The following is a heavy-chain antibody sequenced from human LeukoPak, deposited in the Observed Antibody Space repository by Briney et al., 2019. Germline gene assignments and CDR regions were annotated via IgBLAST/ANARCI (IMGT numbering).Heavy chain of an antibody. CDR1: GFTFIGYY. CDR2: ISTGSSST. D-gene: IGHD3-22*01. V-gene: IGHV3-11*05. CDR3: ARDFIHRSGEAGY. Sequence: PGGSLRLSCAASGFTFIGYYMSWIRQAPGKGLEWVSYISTGSSSTKYADSVRGRFTISRDNAKNSLYLQMNSLRAEDTAVYYCARDFIHRSGEAGYWGQGTLVTVSS. J-gene: IGHJ4*02.